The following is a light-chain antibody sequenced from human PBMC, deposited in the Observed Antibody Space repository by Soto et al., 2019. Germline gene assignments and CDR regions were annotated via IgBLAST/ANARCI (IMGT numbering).Light chain of an antibody. CDR3: QTWGTGMV. J-gene: IGLJ2*01. V-gene: IGLV4-69*01. CDR1: SGHSIYA. CDR2: LNSDGSH. Sequence: QPVLTQSPSASASLGASVKLTCTLSSGHSIYAIAWHQQQPEKGPRYLMKLNSDGSHSKGDGIPDRFSGSSSGAERYLTISSLQSEDEADYYCQTWGTGMVFGGGTKLTVL.